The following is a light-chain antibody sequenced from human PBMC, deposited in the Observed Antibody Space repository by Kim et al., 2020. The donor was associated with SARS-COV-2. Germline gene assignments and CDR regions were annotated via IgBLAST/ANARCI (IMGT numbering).Light chain of an antibody. CDR3: QAGDSNTGVV. CDR2: QDT. CDR1: DLGDKY. Sequence: SYELTQPPSVSVSPGQTATITCSGHDLGDKYVSWCQQKPGQSPVLVLYQDTRRPSGIPERFSGSNSGNTATLTISGTQAVDEGDYYCQAGDSNTGVVFGGGTKVTVL. J-gene: IGLJ2*01. V-gene: IGLV3-1*01.